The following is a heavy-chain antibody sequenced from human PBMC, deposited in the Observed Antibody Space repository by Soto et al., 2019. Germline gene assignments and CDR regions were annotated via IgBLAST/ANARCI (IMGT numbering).Heavy chain of an antibody. CDR1: GYTFTSYW. J-gene: IGHJ6*02. Sequence: PGESLKISCKGSGYTFTSYWIAWVRQMPGKGLEWMGIIYPSDPDTRYSPSFQGQITISADKSISTAYLQWSSLQASDTSIYYCARRPAGMDVWGQGTTVTFSS. CDR2: IYPSDPDT. V-gene: IGHV5-51*01. CDR3: ARRPAGMDV.